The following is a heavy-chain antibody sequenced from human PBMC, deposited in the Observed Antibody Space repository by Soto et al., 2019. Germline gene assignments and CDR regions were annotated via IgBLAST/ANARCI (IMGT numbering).Heavy chain of an antibody. CDR2: IHYSGST. D-gene: IGHD3-10*01. CDR1: GGSISSYY. V-gene: IGHV4-59*01. J-gene: IGHJ6*02. CDR3: ARDRRYYGPDV. Sequence: SETLSLTCTVSGGSISSYYWSWIRQPPGKGLEWIGYIHYSGSTNYNSFLKSRVTISVDTSKNQFSLKLSSVTAADTAVYYCARDRRYYGPDVWGQGTTVTVSS.